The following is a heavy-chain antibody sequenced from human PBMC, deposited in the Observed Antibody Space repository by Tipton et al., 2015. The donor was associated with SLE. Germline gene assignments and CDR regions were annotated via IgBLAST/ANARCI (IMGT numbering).Heavy chain of an antibody. CDR2: IWDNEGDK. D-gene: IGHD1-7*01. Sequence: SLRLSCAASGFTFRNHAMHWVRQAPGKGLEWVAIIWDNEGDKFYVDSVKGRFTISRDNSKNTLYLQMNSLSADDTAVYFCAKDRVNYFYYYGMDVWGQGTTVTVSS. CDR3: AKDRVNYFYYYGMDV. J-gene: IGHJ6*02. CDR1: GFTFRNHA. V-gene: IGHV3-33*06.